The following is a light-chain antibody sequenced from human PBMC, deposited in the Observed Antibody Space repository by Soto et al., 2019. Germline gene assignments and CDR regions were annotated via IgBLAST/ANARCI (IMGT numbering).Light chain of an antibody. Sequence: QAVVTQPPSASGTPGQRVTISCSGSSSNIGTNAVNWYQQLLGTAPKLLIYTNDQRPSGVPDRFSGSKSGTSASLAISGLQSEDGADYYCAAWDDSLNGEVFGGGTKLTVL. V-gene: IGLV1-44*01. CDR3: AAWDDSLNGEV. CDR2: TND. J-gene: IGLJ2*01. CDR1: SSNIGTNA.